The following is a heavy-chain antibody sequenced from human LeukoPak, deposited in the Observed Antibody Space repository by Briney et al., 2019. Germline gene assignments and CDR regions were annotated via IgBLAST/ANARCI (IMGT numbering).Heavy chain of an antibody. D-gene: IGHD3-10*01. CDR3: ARGITMIRGVLWYFDL. Sequence: ASVKVSCKVSGYTLTTYSTHWVRQAPGKGLEWMGGFDPEDGETVYAQKFQGRVTMTEDTSTDTAYMELSSLRSEDTAVYYCARGITMIRGVLWYFDLWGRGTLVTVSS. V-gene: IGHV1-24*01. CDR1: GYTLTTYS. J-gene: IGHJ2*01. CDR2: FDPEDGET.